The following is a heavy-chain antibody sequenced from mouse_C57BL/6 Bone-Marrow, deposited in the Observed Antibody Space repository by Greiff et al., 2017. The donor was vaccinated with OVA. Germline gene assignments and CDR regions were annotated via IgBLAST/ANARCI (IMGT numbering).Heavy chain of an antibody. Sequence: EVMLVESGGGLVKPGGSLKLSCAASGFTFSDYGMHWVRQAPEKGLEWVAYISSGSSTIYYADTVKGRFTISRDNAKNTLLLQMTSLRSEDTAMYYCARGDDYDGGAWFAYWGQGTLVTVSA. V-gene: IGHV5-17*01. D-gene: IGHD2-4*01. CDR1: GFTFSDYG. CDR2: ISSGSSTI. CDR3: ARGDDYDGGAWFAY. J-gene: IGHJ3*01.